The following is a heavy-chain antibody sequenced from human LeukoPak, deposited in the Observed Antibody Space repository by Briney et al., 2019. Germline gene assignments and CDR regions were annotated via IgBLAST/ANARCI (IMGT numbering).Heavy chain of an antibody. D-gene: IGHD3-10*01. V-gene: IGHV4-59*01. CDR1: GGSFSSYY. Sequence: SETLSLTCAVSGGSFSSYYWSWIRQPPGKGLEWIGYIYYSGSTNYNPSLKSRVTISVDTSKNQFSLKLSSVTAADTAVYYCARSITMVRGVIRTTLLPDYWGQGTLVTVSS. CDR2: IYYSGST. J-gene: IGHJ4*02. CDR3: ARSITMVRGVIRTTLLPDY.